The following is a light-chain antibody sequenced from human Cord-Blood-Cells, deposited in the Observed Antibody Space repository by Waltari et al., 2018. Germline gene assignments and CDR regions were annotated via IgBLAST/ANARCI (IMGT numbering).Light chain of an antibody. CDR2: AAP. Sequence: DIQMTQSPSSLSASVGDRVTITCRASQSISSYSDCYQQKPRKVPNLLISAAPSLQTGVPSGLIGSGSWREFSITISSLLPEDFAAYYCHQSYSTPLTFGGGTKVEIK. CDR1: QSISSY. V-gene: IGKV1-39*01. J-gene: IGKJ4*01. CDR3: HQSYSTPLT.